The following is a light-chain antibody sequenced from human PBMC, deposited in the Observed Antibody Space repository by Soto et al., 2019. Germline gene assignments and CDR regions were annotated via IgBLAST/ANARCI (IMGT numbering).Light chain of an antibody. CDR2: DAF. CDR1: QSVRSY. CDR3: QQRSNWPST. Sequence: EIVWTQSPVTLSLSPGERATLSCRASQSVRSYLAWYQQKPGQAPRLLIYDAFKRATGTPARFSGSGSGTDFTLTISSLEPEDFAVYYCQQRSNWPSTFGGGTKVDIK. J-gene: IGKJ4*01. V-gene: IGKV3-11*01.